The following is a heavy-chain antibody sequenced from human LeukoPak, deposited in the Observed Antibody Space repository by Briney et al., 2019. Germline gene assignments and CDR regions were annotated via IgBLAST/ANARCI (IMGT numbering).Heavy chain of an antibody. CDR2: IYYSGST. CDR3: ARDSSGYQLDY. Sequence: SQTLSLTCTVSGGSVSSGDYCWNWIRQPPGKGLEWIGYIYYSGSTYYNPSLKSRVTMSVDTSKNQFSLKLGSVTAADTAVYYCARDSSGYQLDYWGQGTLVTVSS. CDR1: GGSVSSGDYC. J-gene: IGHJ4*02. D-gene: IGHD3-22*01. V-gene: IGHV4-30-4*01.